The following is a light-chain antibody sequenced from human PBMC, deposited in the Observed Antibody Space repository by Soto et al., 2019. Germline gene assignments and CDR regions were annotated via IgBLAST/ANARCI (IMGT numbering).Light chain of an antibody. CDR1: QRVSSN. CDR2: GAS. CDR3: QQYNTGLWYT. Sequence: EIVMTQAPATPSVSPGERATLACRASQRVSSNLAWYQQKPGQAPRLLIYGASTRDTGIPARFSGSGAGTEFTLTISSLQSEDFAFNYCQQYNTGLWYTFGQGTKLEIK. J-gene: IGKJ2*01. V-gene: IGKV3-15*01.